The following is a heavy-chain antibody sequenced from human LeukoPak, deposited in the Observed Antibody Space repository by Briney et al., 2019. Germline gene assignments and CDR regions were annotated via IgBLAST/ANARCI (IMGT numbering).Heavy chain of an antibody. Sequence: PGGSLRLSCVASGFSFSTYWMHWVRQVPGKGLVWVSRINSDGSRTNYADSVKGRFTISRDNAKNTLYLQMNSLRVEDTAVYYCAGGFGFDYWGQGTLVTVSS. J-gene: IGHJ4*02. CDR1: GFSFSTYW. V-gene: IGHV3-74*01. D-gene: IGHD3-10*01. CDR3: AGGFGFDY. CDR2: INSDGSRT.